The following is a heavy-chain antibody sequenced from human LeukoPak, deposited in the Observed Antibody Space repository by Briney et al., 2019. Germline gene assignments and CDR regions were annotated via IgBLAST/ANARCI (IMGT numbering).Heavy chain of an antibody. CDR2: INPSGGST. CDR3: ARDLRDCSGGSCYSGRDY. J-gene: IGHJ4*02. V-gene: IGHV1-46*01. CDR1: GYTFTSYY. D-gene: IGHD2-15*01. Sequence: WASVKVSCKASGYTFTSYYIHWVRQAPGQGLEWMGIINPSGGSTSYAQKFQGRVTMTRDTSTSTVYMELSSLRSEDTAVYYCARDLRDCSGGSCYSGRDYWGQGTLVTVSS.